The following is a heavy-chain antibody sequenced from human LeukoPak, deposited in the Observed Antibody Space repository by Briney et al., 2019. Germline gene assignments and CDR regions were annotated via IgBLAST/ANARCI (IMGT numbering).Heavy chain of an antibody. V-gene: IGHV3-33*06. CDR3: AKVEGGMIGGYYFYYGLDV. J-gene: IGHJ6*02. CDR1: GFTFSSYG. CDR2: IWYDGTNK. Sequence: TGGSLRLSCAASGFTFSSYGMHWVRQAPGKGLEWVALIWYDGTNKYYADSVKGRFTISRDNSKNTLYLQMNSLRVEDTAVYYCAKVEGGMIGGYYFYYGLDVWGQGTTISVSS. D-gene: IGHD3-16*01.